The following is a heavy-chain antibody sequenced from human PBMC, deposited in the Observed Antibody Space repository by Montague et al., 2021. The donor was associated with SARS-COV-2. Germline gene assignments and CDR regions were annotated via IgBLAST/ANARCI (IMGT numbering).Heavy chain of an antibody. CDR3: ARATLYMDV. V-gene: IGHV3-7*01. Sequence: SLRLSCAASGFIFGDYWMSWVRQAPGRGQEWVANIQLDGSEEYYMDSVKGRFTVSRDNAKNSLYLQMNSLRAEETAVYYCARATLYMDVWGKGTTVTVSS. CDR2: IQLDGSEE. J-gene: IGHJ6*03. CDR1: GFIFGDYW.